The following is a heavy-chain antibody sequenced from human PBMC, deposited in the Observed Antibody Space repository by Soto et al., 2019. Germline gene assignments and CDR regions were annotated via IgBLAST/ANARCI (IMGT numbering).Heavy chain of an antibody. V-gene: IGHV3-23*01. Sequence: EGQLLESGGGLVQPGGSLRLSCAASGFTFSSYAMTWVRQAPGKGLEWVSSISGSGISTYYADSVKGRFTISRDNSKNTLYLQMNSLRAEDAAVCYCAKSAGSNAYYPNDYWGQGTLVTVSS. J-gene: IGHJ4*02. CDR2: ISGSGIST. CDR3: AKSAGSNAYYPNDY. D-gene: IGHD3-16*01. CDR1: GFTFSSYA.